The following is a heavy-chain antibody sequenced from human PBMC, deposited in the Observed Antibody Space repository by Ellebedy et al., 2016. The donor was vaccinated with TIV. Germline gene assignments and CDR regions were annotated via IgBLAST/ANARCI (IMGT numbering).Heavy chain of an antibody. CDR2: IHSDRSIT. Sequence: GESLKISCAASGFIFSHYWMHWVRQAPGKGLVWVSRIHSDRSITWYADFVRGRFTISRDNAKNSLYLQMNSLRDEDTAVYYCARCCSSGSCYYYYGMDVWGQGTTVTVSS. V-gene: IGHV3-74*01. D-gene: IGHD2-15*01. CDR3: ARCCSSGSCYYYYGMDV. CDR1: GFIFSHYW. J-gene: IGHJ6*02.